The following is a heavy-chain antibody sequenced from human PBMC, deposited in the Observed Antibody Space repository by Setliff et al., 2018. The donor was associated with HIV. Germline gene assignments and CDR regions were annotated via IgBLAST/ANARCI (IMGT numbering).Heavy chain of an antibody. CDR3: ARDRGTRYGSGKDFDS. Sequence: PSETLSLTCTVSGGSFSGYYWSWIRQPPGKGLEWIREINHSGSTNYNPSLKSRVTISVDTSKNQFSLKLSSVTAADTAVYYCARDRGTRYGSGKDFDSWGQGILVTVSS. CDR1: GGSFSGYY. V-gene: IGHV4-34*01. D-gene: IGHD3-10*01. J-gene: IGHJ4*02. CDR2: INHSGST.